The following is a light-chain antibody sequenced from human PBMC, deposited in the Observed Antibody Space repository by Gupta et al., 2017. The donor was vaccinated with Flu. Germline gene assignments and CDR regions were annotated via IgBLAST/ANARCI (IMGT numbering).Light chain of an antibody. CDR1: QSISSY. V-gene: IGKV1-39*01. CDR3: QQRDSSPKT. J-gene: IGKJ2*01. Sequence: PSSLSASVGDRVSITCRASQSISSYLNWYQQKPGKVPKLLIYTTSRLQSGVPSRFSGSGSGTDFTLTISRLQPEDFATYYCQQRDSSPKTFGQGTKMDIK. CDR2: TTS.